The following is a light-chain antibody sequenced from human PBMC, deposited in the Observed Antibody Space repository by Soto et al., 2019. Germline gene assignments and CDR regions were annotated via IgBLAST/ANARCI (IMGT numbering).Light chain of an antibody. Sequence: EVVLTQSPATLSLSPGERATLSCRASQSVSSYLAWYQQKPGQAPRLLIYDASNRATGIPARFSGSGSGTDFTLTISSLEPEDFAVYFCQQYNNWPPWTFGHGTKVEIK. CDR3: QQYNNWPPWT. CDR2: DAS. V-gene: IGKV3-11*01. J-gene: IGKJ1*01. CDR1: QSVSSY.